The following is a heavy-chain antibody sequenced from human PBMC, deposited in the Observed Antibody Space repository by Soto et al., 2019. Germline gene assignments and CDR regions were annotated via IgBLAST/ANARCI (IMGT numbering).Heavy chain of an antibody. CDR3: AMVDVYVTTSPQDV. CDR2: INTYNGNT. Sequence: QVQLVQSGAEVKNPGASVKVSCKASGYTFTRYGIGWARQAPGQGLEWMGWINTYNGNTNYAQNVQGRVTLTTDPTKSSAYMGLGGLRSNDTAIYYCAMVDVYVTTSPQDVWGQGTTVIVSS. D-gene: IGHD3-16*01. CDR1: GYTFTRYG. V-gene: IGHV1-18*01. J-gene: IGHJ6*02.